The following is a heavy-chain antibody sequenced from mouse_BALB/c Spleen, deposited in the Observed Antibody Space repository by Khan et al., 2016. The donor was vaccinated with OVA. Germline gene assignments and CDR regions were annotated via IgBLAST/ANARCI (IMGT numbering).Heavy chain of an antibody. CDR1: GFTFSSYG. V-gene: IGHV5-6-3*01. Sequence: EVELVESGGGLVQPGGSLKLSCAASGFTFSSYGMSWVRQTPDKRLELVATINSNGGSTYYPDSVKGRFTISRDNAKNTLYLQMSSLKSEDTAMXYCARDAPDYWGQGTTLTVSS. CDR3: ARDAPDY. J-gene: IGHJ2*01. CDR2: INSNGGST.